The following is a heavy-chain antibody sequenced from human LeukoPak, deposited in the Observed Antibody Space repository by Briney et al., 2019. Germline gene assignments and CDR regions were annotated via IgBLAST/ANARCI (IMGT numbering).Heavy chain of an antibody. V-gene: IGHV4-38-2*01. J-gene: IGHJ3*02. D-gene: IGHD5-18*01. CDR1: GYSISSGYY. CDR3: AREEDGYSYGLDAFDI. Sequence: SETLSLTCAVSGYSISSGYYWGWIRQPPGKGLEWIGSIYHSGSTYYNPSLKSLVTISVDTSKNQFSLKLSSVTAADTAVYYCAREEDGYSYGLDAFDIWGQGTMVTVSS. CDR2: IYHSGST.